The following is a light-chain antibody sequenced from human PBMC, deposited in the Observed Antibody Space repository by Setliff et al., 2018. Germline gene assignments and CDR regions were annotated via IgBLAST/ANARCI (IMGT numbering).Light chain of an antibody. CDR1: SNDVGSYDL. CDR3: NAYTAGTTHV. Sequence: QSVLTQPASVSGSPGQSITISCSGTSNDVGSYDLVSWYQQHPGKAPKLIIYGVSDRPSGVSSRFSGSKSGNTASLTISGLQTEDEADYYCNAYTAGTTHVFGTGTKVTVL. CDR2: GVS. V-gene: IGLV2-14*03. J-gene: IGLJ1*01.